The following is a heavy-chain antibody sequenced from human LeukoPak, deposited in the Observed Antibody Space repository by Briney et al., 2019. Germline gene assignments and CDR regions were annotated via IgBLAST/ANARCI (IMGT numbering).Heavy chain of an antibody. J-gene: IGHJ6*04. V-gene: IGHV4-4*09. D-gene: IGHD3-16*01. CDR1: GGSISSYY. CDR2: IYTSGST. Sequence: PSETLSLTCTVSGGSISSYYWSWIRQPPGKGLEWIGYIYTSGSTNYNPSLKSRVTISVDTSKNQFSLKLSSVTAADTAVYYCARHVRKYGMGVWGKGTTVTVSS. CDR3: ARHVRKYGMGV.